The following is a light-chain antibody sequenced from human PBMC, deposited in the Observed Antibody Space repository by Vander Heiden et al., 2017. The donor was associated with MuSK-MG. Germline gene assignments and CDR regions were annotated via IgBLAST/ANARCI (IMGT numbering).Light chain of an antibody. Sequence: SYALTQPPSASVSPGQTASITCSGDNLGDKYACWYEQKPGQSPDLVIYQDSKRPSGVPERFSGSNTGNTATLTISGTQAMDEGDYYCQAWDSSTVVFGGGTKLTVL. J-gene: IGLJ2*01. CDR3: QAWDSSTVV. CDR1: NLGDKY. V-gene: IGLV3-1*01. CDR2: QDS.